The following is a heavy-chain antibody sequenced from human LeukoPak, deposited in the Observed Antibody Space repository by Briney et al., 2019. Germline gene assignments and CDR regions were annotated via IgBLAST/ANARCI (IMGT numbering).Heavy chain of an antibody. J-gene: IGHJ5*02. CDR3: ARAQRGCSANSCYLDP. Sequence: ASETLSLTCAVSGASVSSGNWWNWARQSPGKGLEWIAEILYTGDTNYNPSLRSRVTLSIDNSNSEASLKLASVTAADSAVYYCARAQRGCSANSCYLDPWGPGILVTVSS. CDR2: ILYTGDT. V-gene: IGHV4-4*02. CDR1: GASVSSGNW. D-gene: IGHD2-15*01.